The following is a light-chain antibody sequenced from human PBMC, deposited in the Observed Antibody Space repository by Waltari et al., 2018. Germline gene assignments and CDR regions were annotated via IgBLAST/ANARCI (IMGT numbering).Light chain of an antibody. J-gene: IGLJ1*01. Sequence: SNVLTQPPSVSVAPGQTATLSCGGRPLGSESVHWYQQKAGQAPIVVVFNDNNRYFTIPDRFSGSKSDNRATLTITKVEAEDEADYYCQLWDSTTYHSVFGTGTRLSVL. CDR2: NDN. V-gene: IGLV3-21*02. CDR3: QLWDSTTYHSV. CDR1: PLGSES.